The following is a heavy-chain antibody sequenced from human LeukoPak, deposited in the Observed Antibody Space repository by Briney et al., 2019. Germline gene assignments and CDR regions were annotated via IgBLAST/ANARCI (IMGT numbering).Heavy chain of an antibody. V-gene: IGHV1-18*01. D-gene: IGHD3-16*01. J-gene: IGHJ5*02. CDR3: ARDWAFNWFDP. CDR2: ISAYNGDT. CDR1: GYTFTSYG. Sequence: ASVTVSCKASGYTFTSYGVSWVRQAPGQGLEWMGWISAYNGDTNYAQKLQGRVTMTTDTSTSTAYMELRSLRSDDTAVYYCARDWAFNWFDPWGQGTLVTVSS.